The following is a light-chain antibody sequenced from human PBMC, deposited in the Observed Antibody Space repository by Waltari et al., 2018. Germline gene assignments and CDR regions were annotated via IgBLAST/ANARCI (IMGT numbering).Light chain of an antibody. CDR1: SPNIGSNY. J-gene: IGLJ3*02. Sequence: QSVLTQPPSASGTPGQRVTSPCSGSSPNIGSNYVYWYQQLPGTAPKLLIYRNNQRPSGVPDRFSGSKSGTSASLAISGLRSEDEADYYCATWDDSLSGSWVFGGGTKLTVL. CDR2: RNN. CDR3: ATWDDSLSGSWV. V-gene: IGLV1-47*01.